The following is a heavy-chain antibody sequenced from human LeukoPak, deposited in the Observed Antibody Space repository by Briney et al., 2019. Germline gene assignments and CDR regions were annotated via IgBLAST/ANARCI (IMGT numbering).Heavy chain of an antibody. Sequence: GGSLRLSCAASGFPFSSYWMHWVRQAPGKGLVWVSRINSDGSSTSYAASVKGRFTISRDNAKNTLYLQMNSLRAEDTAVYYCARVAYYCSSTSCYAPFDYWGQGTLVTVSS. CDR1: GFPFSSYW. D-gene: IGHD2-2*01. J-gene: IGHJ4*02. V-gene: IGHV3-74*01. CDR2: INSDGSST. CDR3: ARVAYYCSSTSCYAPFDY.